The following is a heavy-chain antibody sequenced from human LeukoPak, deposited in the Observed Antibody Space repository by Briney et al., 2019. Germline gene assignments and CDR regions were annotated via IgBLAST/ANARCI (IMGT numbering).Heavy chain of an antibody. CDR1: GFTFSNYG. V-gene: IGHV3-48*04. CDR3: ARGGAARPDY. D-gene: IGHD6-6*01. Sequence: GGSLRLSCAASGFTFSNYGMNWVRQAPGKGLEWVSYISSTSTNINYADSVRGRFTISRDNAKRSLYLQMNSLRVEDRAVYYCARGGAARPDYWGPGTLVTVSS. J-gene: IGHJ4*02. CDR2: ISSTSTNI.